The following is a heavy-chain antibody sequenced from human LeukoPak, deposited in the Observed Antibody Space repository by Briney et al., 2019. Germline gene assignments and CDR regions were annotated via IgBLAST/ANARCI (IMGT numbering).Heavy chain of an antibody. V-gene: IGHV4-39*07. J-gene: IGHJ3*02. CDR1: GGSISTSNYY. CDR3: ARDSDLYDAFDI. CDR2: IFYSGST. D-gene: IGHD2-2*02. Sequence: SETLSLTCTVSGGSISTSNYYWGWIRQPPGKGLEWIGNIFYSGSTYYSPSVKSRVTMSVDTSKNQFSLKLSSVTAADTAVYYCARDSDLYDAFDIWGQGTMVTVSS.